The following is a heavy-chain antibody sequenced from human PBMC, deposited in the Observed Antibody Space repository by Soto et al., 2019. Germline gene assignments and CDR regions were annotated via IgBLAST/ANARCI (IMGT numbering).Heavy chain of an antibody. D-gene: IGHD1-26*01. V-gene: IGHV3-23*01. CDR2: ISDGGGNT. CDR3: AKILATSTTGY. CDR1: GFTFSNYG. Sequence: GGSLRLSCAASGFTFSNYGMNWVRQAPGKGLEWVSTISDGGGNTYYTESVKGRFTISRDNSKNTLYLQMNSLRAEDTAVYYCAKILATSTTGYWGQGTLVTVSS. J-gene: IGHJ4*02.